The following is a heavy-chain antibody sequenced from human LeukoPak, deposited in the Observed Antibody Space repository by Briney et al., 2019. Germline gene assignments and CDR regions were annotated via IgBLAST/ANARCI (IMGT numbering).Heavy chain of an antibody. D-gene: IGHD1-26*01. Sequence: SETLSLTCAVYGGSFSGYYWSWIRQPPGKGLEWIGEINHSGSTNYNPSLKSRVTISVDTSKNQFSLKLSSVTAADTAVYYCARARRGLLGSYGFDYWGQGTLVTVSS. V-gene: IGHV4-34*01. CDR3: ARARRGLLGSYGFDY. CDR1: GGSFSGYY. CDR2: INHSGST. J-gene: IGHJ4*02.